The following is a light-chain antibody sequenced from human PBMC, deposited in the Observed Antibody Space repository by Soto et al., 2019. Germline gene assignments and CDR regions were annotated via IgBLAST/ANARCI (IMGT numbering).Light chain of an antibody. V-gene: IGLV2-8*01. J-gene: IGLJ1*01. Sequence: QSALTQPPSASGSPRQSVTISCTGTSGDIGGYDYVSWYQQHPGKAPKLMIYEVTKRPLGVPDRFSGSKSGNTASLTVSGLQAEDEADYYCSSYAGSINPYVFGTGTKLTVL. CDR2: EVT. CDR1: SGDIGGYDY. CDR3: SSYAGSINPYV.